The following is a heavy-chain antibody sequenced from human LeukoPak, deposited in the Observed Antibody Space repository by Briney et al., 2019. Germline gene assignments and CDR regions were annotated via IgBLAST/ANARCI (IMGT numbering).Heavy chain of an antibody. D-gene: IGHD2-2*01. CDR2: IYYSGST. CDR3: ARLGGVPAAMGAFDI. V-gene: IGHV4-39*01. CDR1: GGSISSSSYY. Sequence: SETLSLTCTVSGGSISSSSYYWGWIRQPPGKGLEWIGSIYYSGSTYYNPSLKSRVTISVDTSKNQFSLKLSSVTAADTAVYYCARLGGVPAAMGAFDIWGQGTMVTVSS. J-gene: IGHJ3*02.